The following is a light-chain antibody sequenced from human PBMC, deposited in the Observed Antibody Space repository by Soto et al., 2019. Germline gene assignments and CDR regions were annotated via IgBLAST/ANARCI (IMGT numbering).Light chain of an antibody. Sequence: QSVLTQPPSVSAAPGQKVTISCSGSNSNIGTNYVSWYQQLPGTAPKLLIYDRSNRPSGIPDRFSGSKSGTSATLGITGLQTGDEPDYYCATWDSSLSAYVFGTGTKLTVL. CDR3: ATWDSSLSAYV. V-gene: IGLV1-51*01. CDR2: DRS. CDR1: NSNIGTNY. J-gene: IGLJ1*01.